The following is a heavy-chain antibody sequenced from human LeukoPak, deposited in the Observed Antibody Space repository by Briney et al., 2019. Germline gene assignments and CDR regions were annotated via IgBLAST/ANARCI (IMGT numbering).Heavy chain of an antibody. CDR1: GYTFTSYG. Sequence: WASVKVSCKASGYTFTSYGISWVRQAPGQGLEWMGWISAYNGNTNYAQKLQGRVTMTTDTSTSTAYMGLRSLGSDDTAVYYCARSFRLAGPFDYWGQGTLVTVSS. V-gene: IGHV1-18*01. D-gene: IGHD6-19*01. CDR3: ARSFRLAGPFDY. J-gene: IGHJ4*02. CDR2: ISAYNGNT.